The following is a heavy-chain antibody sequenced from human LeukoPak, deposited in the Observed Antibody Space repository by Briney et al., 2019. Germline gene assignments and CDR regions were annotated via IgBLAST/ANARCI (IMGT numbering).Heavy chain of an antibody. CDR1: GGSISSYY. V-gene: IGHV4-59*01. Sequence: PSETLSLTCTVSGGSISSYYWSWIRQPPGKGLEWIGYIYYSGSTNYNPSLKSRVTISVDTSKNQFSLKLSFVTAADTAVYYCARDRGSIAAFNYYFDLWGRGTLVTVSS. D-gene: IGHD6-6*01. CDR3: ARDRGSIAAFNYYFDL. CDR2: IYYSGST. J-gene: IGHJ2*01.